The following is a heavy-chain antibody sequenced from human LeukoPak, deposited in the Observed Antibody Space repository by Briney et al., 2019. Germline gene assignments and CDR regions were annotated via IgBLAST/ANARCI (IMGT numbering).Heavy chain of an antibody. CDR3: GRSVGYCSNGVCSVFHY. D-gene: IGHD2-8*01. V-gene: IGHV5-51*01. J-gene: IGHJ4*02. CDR2: IYPDDSDT. Sequence: GESLKISCKGSGYSFTNYWIGWVRQMPGKGLEWMGIIYPDDSDTRYSPSFQGQVTISADKSISAAYLQWSSLKASDTAMYYCGRSVGYCSNGVCSVFHYWGQGTLVTVSS. CDR1: GYSFTNYW.